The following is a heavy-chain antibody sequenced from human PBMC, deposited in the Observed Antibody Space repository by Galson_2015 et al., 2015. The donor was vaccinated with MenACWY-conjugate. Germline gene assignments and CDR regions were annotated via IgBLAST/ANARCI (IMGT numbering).Heavy chain of an antibody. D-gene: IGHD5-18*01. J-gene: IGHJ6*03. V-gene: IGHV3-48*03. CDR2: ISKSGSPI. CDR3: ARVGTWIHQYFYYMDV. CDR1: GFTFTGYE. Sequence: SLRLSCAASGFTFTGYEFNWVRQAPGKGLEWLSYISKSGSPIYYADSVKGRFTISRDNIKKSLFLEMNSLRAGDTGVYYCARVGTWIHQYFYYMDVWGKGTTVTASS.